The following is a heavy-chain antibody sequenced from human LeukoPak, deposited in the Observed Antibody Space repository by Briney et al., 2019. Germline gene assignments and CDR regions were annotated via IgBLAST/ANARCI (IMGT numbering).Heavy chain of an antibody. CDR1: GFTFGDYA. Sequence: GRSLRLSCTASGFTFGDYAMTWVRQAPGKGLEWVGFIRSKAYGGTTEYAASVKGRFTISRDDSKSIAYLQMNSLKTEDTAVYYCTAPPSYYDSSGYYLTFDYWGQGTLVTVSS. CDR2: IRSKAYGGTT. D-gene: IGHD3-22*01. V-gene: IGHV3-49*04. CDR3: TAPPSYYDSSGYYLTFDY. J-gene: IGHJ4*02.